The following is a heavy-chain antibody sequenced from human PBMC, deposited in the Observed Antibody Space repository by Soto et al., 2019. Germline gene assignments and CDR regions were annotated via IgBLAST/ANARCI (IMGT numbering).Heavy chain of an antibody. J-gene: IGHJ5*02. D-gene: IGHD3-10*01. CDR2: IYWDDDK. CDR3: AHRLNLWFGDNWFDP. Sequence: SGPTLVNPTQTLTLTCTFSGFSLSTSGVGVGWIRQPPGKALEWLALIYWDDDKRYSPSLKSRLTITKDTSKNQVVLTMTNMDPVDTATYHCAHRLNLWFGDNWFDPWGQGTLVTVSS. CDR1: GFSLSTSGVG. V-gene: IGHV2-5*02.